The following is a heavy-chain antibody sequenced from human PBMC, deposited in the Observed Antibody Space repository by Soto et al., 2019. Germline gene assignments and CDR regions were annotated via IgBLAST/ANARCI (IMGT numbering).Heavy chain of an antibody. Sequence: GGSLRLSCATSGFTFNTYGFHWVRQAPGKGLEWVAVICCNGNNKYYADSVKGRFTISRDNSKNTLYLQMSSLRVEDTAVYYCVRDMQLWRLDSWGQGTLVTVSS. V-gene: IGHV3-30*03. CDR2: ICCNGNNK. CDR3: VRDMQLWRLDS. J-gene: IGHJ4*02. CDR1: GFTFNTYG. D-gene: IGHD2-21*01.